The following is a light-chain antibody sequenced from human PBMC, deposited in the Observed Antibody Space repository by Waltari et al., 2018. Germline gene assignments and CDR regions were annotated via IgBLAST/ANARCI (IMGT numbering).Light chain of an antibody. Sequence: DIQMTQSPSTLSASVGDRVTITCRASQNINYWLAWYQQKPGKAPNLLIYKASSLESGVPSMFSGSGSGTEFTLTISSLQPGDFATYYCQQYNSFPWTFGQGTKVEIK. V-gene: IGKV1-5*03. CDR2: KAS. CDR3: QQYNSFPWT. J-gene: IGKJ1*01. CDR1: QNINYW.